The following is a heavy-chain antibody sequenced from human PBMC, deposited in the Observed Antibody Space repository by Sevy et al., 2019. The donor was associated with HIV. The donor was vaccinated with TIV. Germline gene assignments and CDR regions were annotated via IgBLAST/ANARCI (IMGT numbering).Heavy chain of an antibody. V-gene: IGHV3-48*02. CDR2: ISTGGNII. CDR1: GFTFSSYS. CDR3: ARDLDGSYSNDNYYYGLAV. Sequence: GGSLRLSCEASGFTFSSYSMNWVRQAPGKGLEWLAYISTGGNIIYYAASAKGRFVISRDNTKRSLSLQMSSLRDEDTAVYFCARDLDGSYSNDNYYYGLAVWGQGTTVTVSS. D-gene: IGHD1-1*01. J-gene: IGHJ6*02.